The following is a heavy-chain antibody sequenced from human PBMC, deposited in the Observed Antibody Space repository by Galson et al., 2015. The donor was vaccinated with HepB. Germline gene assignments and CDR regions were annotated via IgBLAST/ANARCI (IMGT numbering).Heavy chain of an antibody. D-gene: IGHD4-17*01. J-gene: IGHJ4*02. V-gene: IGHV4-34*01. CDR1: GGSFSGYY. Sequence: TLSLTCAVYGGSFSGYYWSWIRQPPGKGLEWIGEINHSGSTNYNPSLKSRVTISVDTSKNQFSLKLSSVTAADTAVYYCARVEITVTHTFDYWGRGTLVTVSS. CDR2: INHSGST. CDR3: ARVEITVTHTFDY.